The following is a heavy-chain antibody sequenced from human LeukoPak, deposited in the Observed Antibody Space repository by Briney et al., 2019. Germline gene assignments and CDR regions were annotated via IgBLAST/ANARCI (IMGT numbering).Heavy chain of an antibody. V-gene: IGHV3-21*01. CDR2: ISSSSSYI. D-gene: IGHD6-13*01. CDR1: GFTFSSYS. CDR3: ASPSSSWYTDFDY. Sequence: GGSLRLSCAASGFTFSSYSMNWVRQAQGKGLEWVSSISSSSSYIYYADSVKGRFTISRDNAKNSLYLQMNSLRAEDTAVYYCASPSSSWYTDFDYWGQGTLVTVSS. J-gene: IGHJ4*02.